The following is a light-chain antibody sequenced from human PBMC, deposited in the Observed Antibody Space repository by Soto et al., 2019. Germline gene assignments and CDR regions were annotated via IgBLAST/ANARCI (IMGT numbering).Light chain of an antibody. J-gene: IGLJ1*01. CDR1: SSDIGAYNY. V-gene: IGLV2-8*01. CDR2: EVA. Sequence: QSVLTQPPSASGSPGQSLTISCTGTSSDIGAYNYVSWYQQHPGKAPKLMIYEVAKRPSGVPDRSSASKSGNTASLTVSGLQAEDEADYYCSSHGGSDNFYVFGTGTKVTVL. CDR3: SSHGGSDNFYV.